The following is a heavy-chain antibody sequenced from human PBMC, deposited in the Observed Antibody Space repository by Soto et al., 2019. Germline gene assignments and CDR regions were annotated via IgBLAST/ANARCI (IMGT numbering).Heavy chain of an antibody. CDR3: ARDQSPIVGATQSVRYYYGMDV. J-gene: IGHJ6*02. D-gene: IGHD1-26*01. CDR2: TYYRSKWYN. CDR1: GDSVSSNSAA. Sequence: PSQTLSLTCAISGDSVSSNSAAWNWIRQSPSRGLEWLGRTYYRSKWYNDYAVSVKSRITINPDTSKNQFSLQPNSVTPEDTAVYYCARDQSPIVGATQSVRYYYGMDVWGQGTTVTVSS. V-gene: IGHV6-1*01.